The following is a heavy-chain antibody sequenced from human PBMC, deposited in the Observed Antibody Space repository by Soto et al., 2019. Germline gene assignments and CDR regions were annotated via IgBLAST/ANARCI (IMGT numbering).Heavy chain of an antibody. CDR2: IYWDDDK. CDR1: GFSLSSSGGG. Sequence: GSGPTPVNPTQTLTLACTFSGFSLSSSGGGVGWIRQPPGKALEWLALIYWDDDKRYSPSLKSRLTITKDTSKNQVVLTMTNMDPVDTATYYCARHFLYYYDSSRYYPSYWGQGTLVPVSS. D-gene: IGHD3-22*01. J-gene: IGHJ4*02. CDR3: ARHFLYYYDSSRYYPSY. V-gene: IGHV2-5*02.